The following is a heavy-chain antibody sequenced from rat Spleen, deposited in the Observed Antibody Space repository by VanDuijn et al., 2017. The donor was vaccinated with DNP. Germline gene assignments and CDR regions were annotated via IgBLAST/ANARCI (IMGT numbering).Heavy chain of an antibody. CDR1: GFTFSDFY. CDR3: ARQDPFDY. CDR2: ISYDARTT. J-gene: IGHJ2*01. Sequence: EVQLVESDGGLVQPGRSLKLSCAASGFTFSDFYMAWVRQAPTKGLEWVATISYDARTTYYRDSVKGRFTISRDDAKATLYLHMDSLRSEDTATYYCARQDPFDYWGQGVMVTVSS. V-gene: IGHV5-29*01.